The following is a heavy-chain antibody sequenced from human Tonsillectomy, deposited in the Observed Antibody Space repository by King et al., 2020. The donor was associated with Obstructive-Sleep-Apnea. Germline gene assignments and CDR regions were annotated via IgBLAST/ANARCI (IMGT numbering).Heavy chain of an antibody. D-gene: IGHD4-17*01. Sequence: VQLVESGGGLVQPGGSLRLSCAVSGFTFSSYWMSWVRQAPGKGLEWVANINQDGSEKYYVDSVKGRFTISRDNPKNSVYLQMNSLRAEDTAVYYCARAVGRPVIDYWGQGTLVTVSS. CDR3: ARAVGRPVIDY. V-gene: IGHV3-7*03. CDR2: INQDGSEK. J-gene: IGHJ4*02. CDR1: GFTFSSYW.